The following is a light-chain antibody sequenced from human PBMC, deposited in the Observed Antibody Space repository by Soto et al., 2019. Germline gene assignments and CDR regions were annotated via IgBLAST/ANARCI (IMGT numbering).Light chain of an antibody. CDR1: QSVSSSY. CDR2: GAS. Sequence: EIVLTQSPGTLSLSPGERATLSCRASQSVSSSYLAWYQQKPGQAPRLLIYGASSRATGIPDRFSGSGSGTDFTLTISRLEPEDFAVYYCQQRNNWPWTFGQGTK. V-gene: IGKV3D-20*02. J-gene: IGKJ1*01. CDR3: QQRNNWPWT.